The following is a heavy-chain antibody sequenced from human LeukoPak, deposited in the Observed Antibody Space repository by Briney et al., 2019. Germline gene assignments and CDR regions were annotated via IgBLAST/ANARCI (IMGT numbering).Heavy chain of an antibody. V-gene: IGHV3-30*18. J-gene: IGHJ4*02. CDR3: AKHGGESYFFDY. CDR2: ISYDGSNK. Sequence: GRSLRLSCAASGFTFSSYGMLWVRQAPGKGLEWVAVISYDGSNKYYADSVKGRFTISRDNSKNTLYLQMNSLRAEDTAVYYCAKHGGESYFFDYWGQGTLVTVSS. CDR1: GFTFSSYG. D-gene: IGHD1-26*01.